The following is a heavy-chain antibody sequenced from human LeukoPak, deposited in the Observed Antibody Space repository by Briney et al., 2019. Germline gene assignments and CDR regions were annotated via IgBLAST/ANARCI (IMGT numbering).Heavy chain of an antibody. J-gene: IGHJ6*03. V-gene: IGHV4-34*01. CDR2: INHSGGT. D-gene: IGHD5-18*01. Sequence: PSETLSLTCAVYGGSFSDYSWSWIRQPPGKGLERIGEINHSGGTNHNPSLMSRVIMSVDTSKNQFSLKVSSVTAADTAVYYCARVGYSYSINDWSRTGLGAYPTKYYYMDVWGKGTTVTVSS. CDR3: ARVGYSYSINDWSRTGLGAYPTKYYYMDV. CDR1: GGSFSDYS.